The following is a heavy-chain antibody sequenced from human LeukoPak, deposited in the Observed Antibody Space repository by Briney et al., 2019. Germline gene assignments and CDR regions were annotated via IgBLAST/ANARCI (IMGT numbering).Heavy chain of an antibody. J-gene: IGHJ4*02. Sequence: GGSLRLSCAASGFTFSSYAMSWVRQAPGKGLEWVANMKQDGSEKYYVDSVKGRFTISRDNAKNSLYLQMNSLSAEDTATYCCARDRRDGYNVLDYWGQGTLVTVSS. CDR1: GFTFSSYA. CDR3: ARDRRDGYNVLDY. D-gene: IGHD5-24*01. V-gene: IGHV3-7*01. CDR2: MKQDGSEK.